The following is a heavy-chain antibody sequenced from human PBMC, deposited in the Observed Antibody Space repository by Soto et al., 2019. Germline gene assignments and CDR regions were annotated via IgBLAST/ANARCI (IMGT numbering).Heavy chain of an antibody. J-gene: IGHJ6*02. D-gene: IGHD3-3*01. CDR3: ARCAYGSYTFGIDV. CDR2: IHYSGTT. CDR1: GVSISSSHW. Sequence: QVQLQESGPGLVKSSGTLSLTCAVSGVSISSSHWWTWVRQPPGKGLEWIGEIHYSGTTNYNPLLGGRVTISADKSRHQFSLILSSVTAADAAVYYCARCAYGSYTFGIDVWGQGTTVTVSS. V-gene: IGHV4-4*02.